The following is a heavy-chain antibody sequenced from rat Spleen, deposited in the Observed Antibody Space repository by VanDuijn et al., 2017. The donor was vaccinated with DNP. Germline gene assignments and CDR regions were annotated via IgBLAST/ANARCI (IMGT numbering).Heavy chain of an antibody. Sequence: QVQLKESGPGLVQPSQTLSLACTVSGFSLTSHHVHWVRQPSGKGLEWMGIIGTGGTTEYNPILKSRLSISRDTSKRQVFLKMNSLQPEDTGTYYCARDGQWDYLDYWGQGIMVTVAS. CDR2: IGTGGTT. V-gene: IGHV2-30*01. J-gene: IGHJ2*01. D-gene: IGHD1-1*01. CDR3: ARDGQWDYLDY. CDR1: GFSLTSHH.